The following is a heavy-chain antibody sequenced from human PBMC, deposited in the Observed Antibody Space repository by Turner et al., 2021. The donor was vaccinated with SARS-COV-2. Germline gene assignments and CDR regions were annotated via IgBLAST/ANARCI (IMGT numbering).Heavy chain of an antibody. J-gene: IGHJ4*02. CDR1: GGTFSTFSSYA. CDR3: ARSDNWNYVDFDY. D-gene: IGHD1-7*01. CDR2: IIPIFGTA. Sequence: QVQLVQSGAELKKPGSSVKVSCKASGGTFSTFSSYAINWVRQAPVQGLEWMGRIIPIFGTANYAQKFQGRVTITADESTSTAYMELSSLRSEDTAVYYGARSDNWNYVDFDYWGQGTLVTVSS. V-gene: IGHV1-69*18.